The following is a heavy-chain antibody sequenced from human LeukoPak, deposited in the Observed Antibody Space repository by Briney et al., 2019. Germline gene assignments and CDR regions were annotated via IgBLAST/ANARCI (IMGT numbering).Heavy chain of an antibody. D-gene: IGHD6-19*01. Sequence: GGSLRLSCAASGFTFSSYGMHWVRQAPGKGLEWVTVISYDGSKRYYADSVKGRFTISRDNSKNMLYLQMNSLRAEDTAVHYCARGRSRYSSGWYLYYYGMDVWGQGTTVTVSS. V-gene: IGHV3-30*03. CDR3: ARGRSRYSSGWYLYYYGMDV. CDR1: GFTFSSYG. CDR2: ISYDGSKR. J-gene: IGHJ6*02.